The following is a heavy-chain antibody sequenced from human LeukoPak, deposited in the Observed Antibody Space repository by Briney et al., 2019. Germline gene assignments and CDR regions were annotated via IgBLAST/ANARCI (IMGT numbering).Heavy chain of an antibody. V-gene: IGHV4-39*07. CDR3: ARSIVVVPAAMGDYYYYYMDV. CDR1: GGSISSSSYY. CDR2: VNHSGST. D-gene: IGHD2-2*01. J-gene: IGHJ6*03. Sequence: SETLSLTCTVSGGSISSSSYYWGWIRQPLGKGLERIGEVNHSGSTNYNPSLKSRVTISVDTSKNQFSLKLSSVTAADTAVYYCARSIVVVPAAMGDYYYYYMDVWGKGTTVTVSS.